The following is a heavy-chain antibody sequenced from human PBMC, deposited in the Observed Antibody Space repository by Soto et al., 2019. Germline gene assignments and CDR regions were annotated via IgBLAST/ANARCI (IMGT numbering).Heavy chain of an antibody. V-gene: IGHV4-34*09. D-gene: IGHD4-17*01. CDR3: ARDGLTTVVTPA. J-gene: IGHJ4*02. CDR1: GGSFSNYY. Sequence: PSETLSLTCAIYGGSFSNYYWNWIRQPPGKGLEWMGKINHNGSTYYNPSLKSRVTISVDTSKNQFSLKLSSVTAADTAVYYCARDGLTTVVTPAWGQGTLVTVSS. CDR2: INHNGST.